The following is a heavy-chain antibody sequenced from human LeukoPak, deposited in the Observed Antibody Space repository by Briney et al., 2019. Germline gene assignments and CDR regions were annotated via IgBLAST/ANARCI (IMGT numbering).Heavy chain of an antibody. D-gene: IGHD5-12*01. CDR1: GFTFSSYG. V-gene: IGHV3-33*01. Sequence: GESLRLSCAASGFTFSSYGMHWVRQAPGKGLEWVAVIWYDGSNKYYAAAVKGRFTISRDNSKNTLYLQMNSLRAEDTAVYYCAIVGSWLHGAMDVWGQGTTVTVSS. CDR3: AIVGSWLHGAMDV. J-gene: IGHJ6*02. CDR2: IWYDGSNK.